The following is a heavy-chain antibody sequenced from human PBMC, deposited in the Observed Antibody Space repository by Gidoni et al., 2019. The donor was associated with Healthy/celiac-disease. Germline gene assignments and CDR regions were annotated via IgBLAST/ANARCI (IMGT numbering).Heavy chain of an antibody. V-gene: IGHV3-23*01. J-gene: IGHJ5*02. CDR1: GVPFSCYA. Sequence: EVQLRESGGGLVQAGGCLRIPCAATGVPFSCYAMSWVRQAPGQGQAWVSAISGSGGSTYYADPLKGRFTISRDNPKHTLYLQMHSLRAEDTAVYYCAKVAGRHPGMNWFDPWGQGTPVTVSS. CDR2: ISGSGGST. CDR3: AKVAGRHPGMNWFDP.